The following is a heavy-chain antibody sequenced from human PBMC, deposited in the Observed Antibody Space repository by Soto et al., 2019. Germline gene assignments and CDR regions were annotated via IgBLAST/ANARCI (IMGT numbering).Heavy chain of an antibody. CDR3: AGVAVSGIMMGGVGS. CDR2: IVPMFGTP. J-gene: IGHJ4*02. D-gene: IGHD1-20*01. CDR1: GGTFTNFA. Sequence: QVQLVQSGAEVRRPGSSVKLSCTASGGTFTNFAISWVRQAPGQGLELVGGIVPMFGTPPYPQKFHGRVTVTAGESTRTASMDLHGLISADTAIYYCAGVAVSGIMMGGVGSGGQGTQVTVSS. V-gene: IGHV1-69*01.